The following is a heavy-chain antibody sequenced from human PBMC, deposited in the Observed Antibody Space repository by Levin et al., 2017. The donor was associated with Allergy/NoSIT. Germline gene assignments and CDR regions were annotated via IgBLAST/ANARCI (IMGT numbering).Heavy chain of an antibody. CDR3: ARPDRDYGGTFEN. CDR1: GYNFSDQF. CDR2: INPKSGVT. V-gene: IGHV1-2*02. D-gene: IGHD4-23*01. Sequence: ASVKVSCKASGYNFSDQFMHWVRQAPGQGLEWMGWINPKSGVTNLAQKFQGRVTLTRDTSISTAYMELSRLRSDDTAVYFCARPDRDYGGTFENWGQGAQVTVSS. J-gene: IGHJ4*02.